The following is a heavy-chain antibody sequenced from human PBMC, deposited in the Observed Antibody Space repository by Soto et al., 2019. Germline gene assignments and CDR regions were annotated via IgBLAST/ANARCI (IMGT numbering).Heavy chain of an antibody. CDR1: GGSISSSNW. CDR2: IYHTGTT. D-gene: IGHD6-19*01. CDR3: XXXXGXXVAAQ. Sequence: QVQLQESGPGLVKPSGTLSLTCAVSGGSISSSNWWCWVRQPPGKGLEWIGEIYHTGTTNYNPSLKSRVTISVDKSKNQFSLNLRXVTAXDTAVXXXXXXXGXXVAAQWGQGTLVTVSS. V-gene: IGHV4-4*02. J-gene: IGHJ4*02.